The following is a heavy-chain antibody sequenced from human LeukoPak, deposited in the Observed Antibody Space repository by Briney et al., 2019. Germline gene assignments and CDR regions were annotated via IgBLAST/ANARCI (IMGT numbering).Heavy chain of an antibody. V-gene: IGHV1-46*01. J-gene: IGHJ3*02. CDR3: ARIRDGYNGAYDI. CDR2: INPSGGST. Sequence: ASVKVSCKASGYTFSSFHMHWVRQAPGQGLEWMGIINPSGGSTTYAQKFQYRVTMTRDTSTSTVYMELSSLRSEDTAIYYCARIRDGYNGAYDIWGQGTVVTVPS. D-gene: IGHD5-24*01. CDR1: GYTFSSFH.